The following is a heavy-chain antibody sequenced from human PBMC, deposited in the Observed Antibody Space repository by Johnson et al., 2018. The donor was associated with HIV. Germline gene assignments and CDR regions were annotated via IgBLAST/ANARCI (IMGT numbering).Heavy chain of an antibody. D-gene: IGHD3-3*01. CDR1: GFTFSGSA. Sequence: VQLVESGGGLVKPGGSLKVSCAGFGFTFSGSAMNWVRQASGKGLEWVGRIRSKANSYATEYGASVKGRFTISRDDSKNTVYLQMNSLKIDDTAVYYCTRGHEWPNFFDIWGQGTVVTVSS. CDR3: TRGHEWPNFFDI. J-gene: IGHJ3*02. CDR2: IRSKANSYAT. V-gene: IGHV3-73*01.